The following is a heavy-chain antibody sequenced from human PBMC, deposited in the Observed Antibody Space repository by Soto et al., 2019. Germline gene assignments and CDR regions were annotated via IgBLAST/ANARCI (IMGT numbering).Heavy chain of an antibody. V-gene: IGHV4-34*01. CDR3: ARGIRRYSRGLDY. CDR2: ITHSGST. D-gene: IGHD6-19*01. CDR1: GGSFSGYY. J-gene: IGHJ4*02. Sequence: SETLSLTCAVYGGSFSGYYWSWIRQPPGKGLEWIGEITHSGSTNYNPSLKSRVTISVDTSKNQFSLKLSSVTAADTAVYYCARGIRRYSRGLDYWGQGTLVTVSS.